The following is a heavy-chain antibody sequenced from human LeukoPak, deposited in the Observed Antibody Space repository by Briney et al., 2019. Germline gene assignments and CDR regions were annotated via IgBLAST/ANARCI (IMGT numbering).Heavy chain of an antibody. V-gene: IGHV5-51*01. CDR3: ARGLGWLRFDYFDY. J-gene: IGHJ4*02. CDR2: IYPGDSDT. Sequence: GESLQISCKGSGSSFTSYWIGWVRPLPGKGLEWMGIIYPGDSDTRYSPSFQGQVTISADKSISTAYLQWSSLKASDTAMYYCARGLGWLRFDYFDYWGQGTLVTVSP. D-gene: IGHD5-12*01. CDR1: GSSFTSYW.